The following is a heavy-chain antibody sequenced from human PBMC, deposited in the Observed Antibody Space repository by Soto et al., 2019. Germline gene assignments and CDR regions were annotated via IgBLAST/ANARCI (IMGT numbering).Heavy chain of an antibody. J-gene: IGHJ3*02. D-gene: IGHD2-21*02. Sequence: PGGSLRLSCAASGFTFSSYGMHWVRQAPGKGLGWVAVISYDGSNKYYADSVKGRFTISRDNSKNTLYLQMNSLRAEDTAVYYCAPGGDKDAFDIWGQGTMVTVSS. CDR3: APGGDKDAFDI. CDR2: ISYDGSNK. CDR1: GFTFSSYG. V-gene: IGHV3-30*03.